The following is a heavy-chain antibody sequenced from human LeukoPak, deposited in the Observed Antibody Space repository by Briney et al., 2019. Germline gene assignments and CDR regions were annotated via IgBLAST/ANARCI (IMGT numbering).Heavy chain of an antibody. J-gene: IGHJ3*02. CDR3: ARDGVAARPREAFDI. V-gene: IGHV3-48*01. Sequence: GGSLRLSCAASGFTFSSYSMNWVRQAPGKGLEWVSYISSSSSTIYYADSVKGRFTISRDNAKNSLYLQMNSLRAEDTAVYYCARDGVAARPREAFDIWGQGTMVTVSS. D-gene: IGHD6-13*01. CDR2: ISSSSSTI. CDR1: GFTFSSYS.